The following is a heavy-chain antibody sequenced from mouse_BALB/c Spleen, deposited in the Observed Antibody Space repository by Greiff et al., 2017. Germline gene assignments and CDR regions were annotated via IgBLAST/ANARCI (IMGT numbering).Heavy chain of an antibody. CDR3: ARWRNIYDGDYYAMDY. CDR2: IYPYNGGT. V-gene: IGHV1S29*02. CDR1: GYTFTDYN. J-gene: IGHJ4*01. D-gene: IGHD2-3*01. Sequence: EVQRVESGPELVKPGASVKISCKASGYTFTDYNMHWVKQSHGKSLEWIGYIYPYNGGTGYNQKFKSKATLTVDNSSSTAYMELRSLTSEDSAVYYCARWRNIYDGDYYAMDYWGQGTSVTVSS.